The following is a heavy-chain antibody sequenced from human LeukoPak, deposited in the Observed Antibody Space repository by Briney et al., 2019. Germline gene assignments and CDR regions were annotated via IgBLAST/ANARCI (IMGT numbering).Heavy chain of an antibody. V-gene: IGHV1-46*01. Sequence: ASVKVSCKASGYTFTSYYMHWVRQAPGQGLEWMGIINPSGGSTSYAQKFQGRVTMTRDMSTSTVYMELSSLRSEDTAVYYCARVGFHGTLDYWGQGTLVTVSS. J-gene: IGHJ4*02. CDR2: INPSGGST. CDR1: GYTFTSYY. CDR3: ARVGFHGTLDY. D-gene: IGHD1-26*01.